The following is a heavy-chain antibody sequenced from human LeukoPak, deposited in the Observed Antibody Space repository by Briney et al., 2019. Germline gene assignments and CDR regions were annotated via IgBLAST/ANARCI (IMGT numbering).Heavy chain of an antibody. CDR1: GGTFSSYA. J-gene: IGHJ3*02. CDR2: IIPIFGTA. Sequence: ASVKVSCKASGGTFSSYAISWVRQAPGQGREWMGGIIPIFGTANYAQKFQGRVTITADESTSTAYMELSSLRSEDTAVYYCARTCSSTSCHDAFDIWGQGTMVTVSS. CDR3: ARTCSSTSCHDAFDI. V-gene: IGHV1-69*13. D-gene: IGHD2-2*01.